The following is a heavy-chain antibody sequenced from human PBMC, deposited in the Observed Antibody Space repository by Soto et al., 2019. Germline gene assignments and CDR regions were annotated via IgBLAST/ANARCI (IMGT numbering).Heavy chain of an antibody. J-gene: IGHJ4*02. D-gene: IGHD3-9*01. CDR1: GFTFDDYA. CDR2: ISWNSGSI. V-gene: IGHV3-9*01. Sequence: EVQLVESGGGLVQPGRSLRLSCAASGFTFDDYAMHWVWQAPGKGLEWVSGISWNSGSIGYADSVKGRFTISRDNAKNSLYLQMNSMRAEDTALYYCAKDKGYDILTGYLDYWGQGTLVTVSS. CDR3: AKDKGYDILTGYLDY.